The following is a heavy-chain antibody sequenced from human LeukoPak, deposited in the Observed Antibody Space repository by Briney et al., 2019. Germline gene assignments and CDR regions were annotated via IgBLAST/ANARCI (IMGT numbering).Heavy chain of an antibody. V-gene: IGHV4-34*01. Sequence: SETLSLTCAVYGGSFSGYDCSWIRQPPGKGLEWIGEINHSGSTNYNPSLKSRVTISVDTCKNQFSLKLSSVTAADAAVYYCARAVWKSSGWYLYWGQGTLVTVSS. CDR3: ARAVWKSSGWYLY. CDR2: INHSGST. D-gene: IGHD6-19*01. CDR1: GGSFSGYD. J-gene: IGHJ4*02.